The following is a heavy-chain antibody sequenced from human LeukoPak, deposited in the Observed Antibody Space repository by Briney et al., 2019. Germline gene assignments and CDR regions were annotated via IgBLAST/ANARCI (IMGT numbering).Heavy chain of an antibody. CDR2: ISAYNGNT. V-gene: IGHV1-18*01. Sequence: GASVKVSCKASGYTFSSHGISWVRQAAGQGLEWMGWISAYNGNTNHAQKLQGRVTMTTDTSTSTAYMELRSPRSDDTAVYYCARAAIAARKWFDPWGQGTLVTVSS. J-gene: IGHJ5*02. CDR3: ARAAIAARKWFDP. CDR1: GYTFSSHG. D-gene: IGHD6-6*01.